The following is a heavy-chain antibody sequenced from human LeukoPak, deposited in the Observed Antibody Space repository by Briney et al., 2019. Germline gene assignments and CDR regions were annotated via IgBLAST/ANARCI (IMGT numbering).Heavy chain of an antibody. J-gene: IGHJ4*02. V-gene: IGHV3-23*01. CDR2: ISGSGGST. D-gene: IGHD6-13*01. CDR3: AKSGIAADGPFDY. Sequence: SGGSLRLSCAASGFTFSSYAMSWVRQAPGKGLEWVSAISGSGGSTYYADSVKGRFTISRDNSKNTLYLRMNSLRAEDTAVYYCAKSGIAADGPFDYWGQGTLVTVSS. CDR1: GFTFSSYA.